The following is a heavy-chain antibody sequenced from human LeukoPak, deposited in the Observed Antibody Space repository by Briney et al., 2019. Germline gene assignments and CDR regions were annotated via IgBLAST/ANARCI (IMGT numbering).Heavy chain of an antibody. J-gene: IGHJ4*02. V-gene: IGHV3-30*02. CDR1: GFTFSSYG. CDR2: IRYDGSNK. D-gene: IGHD4-17*01. CDR3: AKCLLLRSDDYAPFDS. Sequence: PGGSLRLSCAASGFTFSSYGMHWVRQAPGKGLEWVAFIRYDGSNKYYADSVKGRFTISRDNSKNTLYLQMNSLRAEDTAVYYCAKCLLLRSDDYAPFDSWGQGTLVAVSS.